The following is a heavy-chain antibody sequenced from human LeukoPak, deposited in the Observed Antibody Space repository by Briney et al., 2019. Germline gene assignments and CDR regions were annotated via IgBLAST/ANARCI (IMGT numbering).Heavy chain of an antibody. CDR3: ARNWGPDPDAFDI. D-gene: IGHD7-27*01. J-gene: IGHJ3*02. CDR2: VYTSGST. V-gene: IGHV4-61*02. CDR1: GGSISSGGYY. Sequence: SETLSLTCTVSGGSISSGGYYWSWIRQPAGKGLEWIGRVYTSGSTNYNPSLKSRVTISIDTSKNQFSLKLSSVTAADTAVYYCARNWGPDPDAFDIWGQGTMVTVS.